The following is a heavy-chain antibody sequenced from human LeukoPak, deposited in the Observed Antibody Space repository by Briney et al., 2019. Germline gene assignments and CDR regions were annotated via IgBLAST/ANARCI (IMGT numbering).Heavy chain of an antibody. V-gene: IGHV6-1*01. D-gene: IGHD3-10*01. CDR1: GDSVSNNRAI. Sequence: SQTLSLTCAISGDSVSNNRAIWNWIRRSPSRGLEWLGRTYYRSKWYNDYAVFVKSRITINPDTSKNQFSLQLNSVTPEDTAVYYCARDLPGQFFDYWGQGTLVAVSS. J-gene: IGHJ4*02. CDR3: ARDLPGQFFDY. CDR2: TYYRSKWYN.